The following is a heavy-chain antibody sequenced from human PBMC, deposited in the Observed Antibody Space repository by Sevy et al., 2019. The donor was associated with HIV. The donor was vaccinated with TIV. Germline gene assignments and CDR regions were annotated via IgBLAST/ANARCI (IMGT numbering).Heavy chain of an antibody. CDR2: IRYDGSNK. V-gene: IGHV3-30*02. Sequence: GGSLRLSCAASGFTFSSYGMHWVRQAPGKGLEWVAFIRYDGSNKYYADSVKGRFTISRDNSKNTLYLQMNSLRAEDTAVYCCAKGAGYCTNGVCYTFDYWGQGTLVTVSS. J-gene: IGHJ4*02. CDR3: AKGAGYCTNGVCYTFDY. CDR1: GFTFSSYG. D-gene: IGHD2-8*01.